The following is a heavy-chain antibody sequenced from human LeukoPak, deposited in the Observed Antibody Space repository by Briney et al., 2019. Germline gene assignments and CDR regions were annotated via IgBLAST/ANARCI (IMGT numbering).Heavy chain of an antibody. CDR1: GFTFSSYW. CDR3: AKDSLDKPPLPYGMDV. Sequence: GGSLRLSCAASGFTFSSYWMSWVRQAPGKGLEWVSAISGSGGSTYYADSVKGRFTISRDNSKNTLYLQMNSLRAEDTAVYYCAKDSLDKPPLPYGMDVWGQGTTVTVSS. D-gene: IGHD3-22*01. J-gene: IGHJ6*02. CDR2: ISGSGGST. V-gene: IGHV3-23*01.